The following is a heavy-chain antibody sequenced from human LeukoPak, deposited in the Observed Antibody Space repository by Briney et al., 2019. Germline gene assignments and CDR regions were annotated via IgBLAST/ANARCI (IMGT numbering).Heavy chain of an antibody. V-gene: IGHV1-24*01. CDR3: ARGESTVTDY. Sequence: ASVKVSCKVSGYTLTELSMHWVRQAPGKGLEWMGGFDPEDGETIYAQKFQGRVTMTRDTSTSTVYMELSSLRSEDTAVYYCARGESTVTDYWGQGTLVTVSS. J-gene: IGHJ4*02. CDR1: GYTLTELS. CDR2: FDPEDGET. D-gene: IGHD4-17*01.